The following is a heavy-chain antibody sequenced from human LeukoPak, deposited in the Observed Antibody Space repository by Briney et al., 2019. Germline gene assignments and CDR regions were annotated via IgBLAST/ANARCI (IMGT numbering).Heavy chain of an antibody. CDR2: IYTSGST. V-gene: IGHV4-4*07. Sequence: SETLSLTCTVSGGSISNYYWSWIRQPAGKGLEWIGRIYTSGSTNYNPSLKSRVTMSVDTSKNQFSLKLSSVTAADTAVYYCARDLFPTYYYDSSGSTWGQGTLVTVSS. J-gene: IGHJ4*02. D-gene: IGHD3-22*01. CDR3: ARDLFPTYYYDSSGST. CDR1: GGSISNYY.